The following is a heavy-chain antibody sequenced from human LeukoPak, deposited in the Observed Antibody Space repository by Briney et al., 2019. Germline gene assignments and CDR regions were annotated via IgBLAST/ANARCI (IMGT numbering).Heavy chain of an antibody. Sequence: SETLSLTCTVSGGSISSHYWSWLRQPPGKGLEWLGYIYYSGSTYYNPSLKSRVTISVDTSKNHFSLKLSSVTAADTAVYYCASYGGNSVGNWFDPWGQGTLVTVSS. CDR2: IYYSGST. J-gene: IGHJ5*02. V-gene: IGHV4-59*11. CDR1: GGSISSHY. CDR3: ASYGGNSVGNWFDP. D-gene: IGHD4-23*01.